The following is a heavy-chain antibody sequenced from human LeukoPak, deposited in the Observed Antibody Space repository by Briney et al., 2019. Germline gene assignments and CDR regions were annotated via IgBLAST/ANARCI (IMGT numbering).Heavy chain of an antibody. CDR1: GFTFSNYA. V-gene: IGHV3-23*01. J-gene: IGHJ6*03. Sequence: PGGSLRLSCAASGFTFSNYAMSWVRQAPGKGLEWVSAVSGSGGNTYYVDSVKGRFTISRDNSKNTLYLQMNSLRAEDTAVYYCAKDGHNDILIGYAPNYYYYMDVWGKGTTVTVSS. D-gene: IGHD3-9*01. CDR3: AKDGHNDILIGYAPNYYYYMDV. CDR2: VSGSGGNT.